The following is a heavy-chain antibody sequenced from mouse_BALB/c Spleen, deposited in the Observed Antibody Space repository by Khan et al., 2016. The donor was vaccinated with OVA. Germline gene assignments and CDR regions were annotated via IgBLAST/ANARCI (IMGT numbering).Heavy chain of an antibody. CDR1: GYSITSDFA. V-gene: IGHV3-2*02. Sequence: EVELVESGPGLVRPSQSLSLTCTVTGYSITSDFAWNWIRQFPGNKLEWMGYISSTGSTSYSPSLRSRISITRDTSKNQFFLHLNSLTAEDTATYYWARSLYYSDSYAMDYWGQGTSVTVSS. CDR3: ARSLYYSDSYAMDY. J-gene: IGHJ4*01. CDR2: ISSTGST. D-gene: IGHD2-13*01.